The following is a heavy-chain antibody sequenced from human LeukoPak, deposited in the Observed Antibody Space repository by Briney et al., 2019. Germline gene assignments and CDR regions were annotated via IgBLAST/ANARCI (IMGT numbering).Heavy chain of an antibody. D-gene: IGHD2-15*01. J-gene: IGHJ4*02. Sequence: SETLSLTCTVSGGAISNSTYYWGWSRQPPGKGLEWIGSIYYGGRTYYNPSLKSRVTISVDTSKNQLSLKVSSVTAADSAVYYCASLEQWSGGYWGQGTLVTVSS. V-gene: IGHV4-39*01. CDR1: GGAISNSTYY. CDR3: ASLEQWSGGY. CDR2: IYYGGRT.